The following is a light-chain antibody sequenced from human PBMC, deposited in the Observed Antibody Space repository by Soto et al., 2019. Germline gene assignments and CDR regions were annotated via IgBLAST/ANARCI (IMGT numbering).Light chain of an antibody. CDR2: WAS. CDR3: QQYYDDTPT. J-gene: IGKJ4*01. Sequence: DIVMTQSPESLAVSLGERATINCKSSQNVLYSSNNKNYLSWYQQKPGQPPKLLISWASTREAGGPDRFSGSGSETDFTLAISGLQAEDVAVYYGQQYYDDTPTVGGGTKVEI. CDR1: QNVLYSSNNKNY. V-gene: IGKV4-1*01.